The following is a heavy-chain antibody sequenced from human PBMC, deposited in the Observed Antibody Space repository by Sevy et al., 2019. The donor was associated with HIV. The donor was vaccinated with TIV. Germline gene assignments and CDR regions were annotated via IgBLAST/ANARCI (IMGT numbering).Heavy chain of an antibody. J-gene: IGHJ3*02. V-gene: IGHV4-39*01. D-gene: IGHD6-13*01. CDR1: GGSISSSSYY. CDR3: AGHPEDSSSWYWAEGNAFDI. Sequence: SDTLSLTCTVSGGSISSSSYYWGWIRQPPGKGLEWIGSICYSGSTYYNPSLKSRVTISVDTSKNQFSLKLSSVTAADTAVYYCAGHPEDSSSWYWAEGNAFDIWGQGTMVTVSS. CDR2: ICYSGST.